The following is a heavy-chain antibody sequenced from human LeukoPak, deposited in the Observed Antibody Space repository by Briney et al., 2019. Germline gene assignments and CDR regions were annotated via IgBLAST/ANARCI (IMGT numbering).Heavy chain of an antibody. V-gene: IGHV1-18*01. J-gene: IGHJ4*02. CDR2: ISAYNGNT. D-gene: IGHD2/OR15-2a*01. Sequence: ASVKVSCKASGYTFSSYGISWVRQAPGQGLEWMGWISAYNGNTNYAQKLQGRVTMTTDTSTSTAYMELRSLRSDDTAVYYCASAPYFAPLDYWGQGTLVTVSS. CDR1: GYTFSSYG. CDR3: ASAPYFAPLDY.